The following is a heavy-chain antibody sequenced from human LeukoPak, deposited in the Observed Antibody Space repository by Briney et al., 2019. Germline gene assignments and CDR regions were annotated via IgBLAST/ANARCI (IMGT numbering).Heavy chain of an antibody. J-gene: IGHJ6*03. CDR1: GFTFSSYW. CDR3: ARGTPEMATSVMDV. CDR2: IKQDGSEK. D-gene: IGHD5-24*01. Sequence: GGSLRLSCAASGFTFSSYWISWVRQAPGKGLEWVANIKQDGSEKYYVDSVKGRFTISRDNAKNSLYLQMNSLRAEDTAVYYCARGTPEMATSVMDVWGKGTTVTVSS. V-gene: IGHV3-7*01.